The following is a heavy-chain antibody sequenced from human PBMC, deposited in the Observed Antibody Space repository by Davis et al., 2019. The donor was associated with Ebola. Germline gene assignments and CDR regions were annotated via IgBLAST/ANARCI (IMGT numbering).Heavy chain of an antibody. J-gene: IGHJ4*02. Sequence: GESLKISCAASGFTFDSFWMSWVRQAPGKGLEWVANIYRDGSEKYYVDSVKGRFTISRDNAKNSLYLQMNSLRDEDTAVYYCARSLGDVVLVPAALVPDYWGQGTLVTVSS. CDR1: GFTFDSFW. V-gene: IGHV3-7*01. CDR3: ARSLGDVVLVPAALVPDY. D-gene: IGHD2-2*01. CDR2: IYRDGSEK.